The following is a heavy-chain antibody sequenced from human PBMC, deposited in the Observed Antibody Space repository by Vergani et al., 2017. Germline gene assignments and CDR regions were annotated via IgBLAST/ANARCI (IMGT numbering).Heavy chain of an antibody. Sequence: QVQLVQSGAEVKKPGASVKVSCKASGYTFTSYAMHWVRQAPGQRLEWMGWINAGNGNTKYSQKFQGRVTITRDTSASTAYMELSSPRSEDTAVYYCARGPHYYYGSGSPFDYWGQGTLVTVSS. J-gene: IGHJ4*02. V-gene: IGHV1-3*01. CDR2: INAGNGNT. CDR3: ARGPHYYYGSGSPFDY. CDR1: GYTFTSYA. D-gene: IGHD3-10*01.